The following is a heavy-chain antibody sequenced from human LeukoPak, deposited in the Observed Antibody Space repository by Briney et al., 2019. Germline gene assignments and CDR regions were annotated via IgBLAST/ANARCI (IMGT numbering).Heavy chain of an antibody. J-gene: IGHJ4*02. CDR3: ARVRDGYNYEFDY. Sequence: SETLSLTCTVSGGSISSYYWSWIRQPAGKGLEWIGRINTSGSSNYNPSLRSRVTMSVDTSKNQFSLNLSSVTAADTAVYYCARVRDGYNYEFDYWGQGTLVTVSS. CDR2: INTSGSS. D-gene: IGHD5-24*01. V-gene: IGHV4-4*07. CDR1: GGSISSYY.